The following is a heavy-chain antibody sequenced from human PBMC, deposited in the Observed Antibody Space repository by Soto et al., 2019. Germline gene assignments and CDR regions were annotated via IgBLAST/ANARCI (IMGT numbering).Heavy chain of an antibody. J-gene: IGHJ4*02. CDR1: GFTFTSFA. V-gene: IGHV3-23*01. Sequence: EVQLLESGGGLVQPGGSLRLSCAASGFTFTSFAMSWVRQAPGKGLEWVAAISGSGLSTHYADSVKGRYTISRDTSKDTLHLQINNLRVEDTAVYYCAKDQAPERWLQFCLDCWGQGTLVTVSS. D-gene: IGHD5-12*01. CDR2: ISGSGLST. CDR3: AKDQAPERWLQFCLDC.